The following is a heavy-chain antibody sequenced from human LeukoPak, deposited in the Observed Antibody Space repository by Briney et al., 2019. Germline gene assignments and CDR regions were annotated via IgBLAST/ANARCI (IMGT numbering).Heavy chain of an antibody. D-gene: IGHD6-13*01. CDR3: ARDEGIAAAGKNFDY. CDR1: GYTFTSYG. Sequence: GASVKVSCTVSGYTFTSYGISWVRRAPGQGLEWMGWISAYNGNTNYAQKLQGRVTMTTDTSTSTAYMELRSLRSDDTAVYYCARDEGIAAAGKNFDYWGQGTLVTVSS. CDR2: ISAYNGNT. J-gene: IGHJ4*02. V-gene: IGHV1-18*01.